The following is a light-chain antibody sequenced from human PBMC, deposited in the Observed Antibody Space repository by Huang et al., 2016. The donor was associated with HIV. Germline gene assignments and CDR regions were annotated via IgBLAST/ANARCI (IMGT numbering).Light chain of an antibody. Sequence: EIVLTQSPGTLSLSPGGRATLSCRASQSVSGTYLAWYQQKPGQAPRLHIYGTSIRATGSPDRFRGSGSATDFTLTISRLEPEDFAVYYCQQYGTSPPSLTFGGGTKVEIK. V-gene: IGKV3-20*01. CDR1: QSVSGTY. CDR3: QQYGTSPPSLT. J-gene: IGKJ4*01. CDR2: GTS.